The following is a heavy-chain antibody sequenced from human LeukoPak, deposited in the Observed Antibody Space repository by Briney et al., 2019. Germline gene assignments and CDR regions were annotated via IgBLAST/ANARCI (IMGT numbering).Heavy chain of an antibody. CDR2: IYHSGST. CDR3: ARVSGYPYYYYYYMDV. CDR1: GYSISSGYY. J-gene: IGHJ6*03. Sequence: PSETLSLTCTVSGYSISSGYYWGWIRQPPGKGLEWIGSIYHSGSTYYNPSLKSRVTISVDTSKNQFSLKLSSVTAADTAVYHCARVSGYPYYYYYYMDVWGKGTTVTASS. V-gene: IGHV4-38-2*02. D-gene: IGHD3-22*01.